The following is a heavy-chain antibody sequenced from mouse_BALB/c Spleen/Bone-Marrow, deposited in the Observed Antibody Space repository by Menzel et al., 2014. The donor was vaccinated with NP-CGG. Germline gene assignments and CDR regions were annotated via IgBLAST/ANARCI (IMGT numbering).Heavy chain of an antibody. V-gene: IGHV1-69*01. CDR2: IDISDSYT. CDR3: ARGGANVDY. Sequence: QVQLQQPGAELVMPGASVKMSCKASGHTFTDHWMHWVKQRPGQGLEWIGAIDISDSYTTYNQKFKGKATLTVDESSSTAYMQLSRSTSEDSAVYYCARGGANVDYWGQGTTLTVSP. CDR1: GHTFTDHW. J-gene: IGHJ2*01.